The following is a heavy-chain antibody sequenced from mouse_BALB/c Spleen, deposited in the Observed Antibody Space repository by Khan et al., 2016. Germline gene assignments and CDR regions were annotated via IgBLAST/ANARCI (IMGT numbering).Heavy chain of an antibody. V-gene: IGHV1-9*01. CDR1: GYTFSSYW. CDR3: ARGLGRGYFDY. CDR2: ILPGSGST. J-gene: IGHJ2*01. Sequence: VQLQESGAELMKPGASVKISCKATGYTFSSYWIEWVKQRPGHGLEWIGEILPGSGSTNYNEKFKGKATFTADTSSNTAYMQLSSLTSEDSAVYYCARGLGRGYFDYWGQGTTLTVSS.